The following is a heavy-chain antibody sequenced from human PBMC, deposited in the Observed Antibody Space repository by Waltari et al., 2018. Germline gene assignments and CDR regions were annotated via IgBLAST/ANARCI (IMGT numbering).Heavy chain of an antibody. V-gene: IGHV4-31*03. CDR2: IYYSGST. CDR1: GGSISSGGYY. CDR3: ARGEAAARNAFDI. D-gene: IGHD6-13*01. Sequence: QVQLQESGPGLVKPSQTLSLTCTVSGGSISSGGYYWSWIRQHPGKGLEWIGYIYYSGSTYYNPSLKSRVTISVDTSKNQFSLKLSSVTAADTTVYYCARGEAAARNAFDIWGQGTMVTVSS. J-gene: IGHJ3*02.